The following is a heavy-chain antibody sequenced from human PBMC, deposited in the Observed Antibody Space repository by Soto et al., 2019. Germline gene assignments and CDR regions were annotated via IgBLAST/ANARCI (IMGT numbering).Heavy chain of an antibody. J-gene: IGHJ3*02. CDR2: ISSSNSYI. CDR3: ARDRIATANAFDI. CDR1: GFTFSSYS. V-gene: IGHV3-21*01. Sequence: GGSLRLSCAASGFTFSSYSMNWVRQAPGKGLEWVSSISSSNSYIYYADSVKGRFTISRDNAKNSLYLQMNSLRAEDTAVYYCARDRIATANAFDIWGQGTMVTVSS. D-gene: IGHD4-4*01.